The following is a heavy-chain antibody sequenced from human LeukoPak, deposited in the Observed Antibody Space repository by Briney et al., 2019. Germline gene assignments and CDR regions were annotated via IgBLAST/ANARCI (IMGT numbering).Heavy chain of an antibody. Sequence: GGSLRLSCAASGFTFSSYAMSWVRQAPGKGLEWVSAISGSGGSTYYADSVKGRFTISRDNSKNTLYLQMNSLRAEDTAVYYCTTSWPKVREGDQWGQGTLVTVSS. CDR3: TTSWPKVREGDQ. D-gene: IGHD3-10*01. CDR1: GFTFSSYA. J-gene: IGHJ4*02. CDR2: ISGSGGST. V-gene: IGHV3-23*01.